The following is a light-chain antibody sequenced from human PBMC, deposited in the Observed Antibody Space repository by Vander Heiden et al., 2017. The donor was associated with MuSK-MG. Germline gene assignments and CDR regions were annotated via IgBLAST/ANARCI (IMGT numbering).Light chain of an antibody. CDR1: QSSRSY. Sequence: IPMSRSTSTLSASVGDRVTITCRASQSSRSYLNWYQQKPGKAPKVLIYAASSLQRGVPSRFSGSGSGTDFTLTISSLQPEDFATYYCQQSYSTPLTFGGGTKVEIK. V-gene: IGKV1-39*01. J-gene: IGKJ4*01. CDR3: QQSYSTPLT. CDR2: AAS.